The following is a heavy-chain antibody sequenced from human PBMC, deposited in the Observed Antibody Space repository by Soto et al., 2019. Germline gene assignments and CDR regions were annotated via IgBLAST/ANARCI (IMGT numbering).Heavy chain of an antibody. CDR2: ISYDGNNK. CDR3: AKEGLYKTLDY. Sequence: QVQLVESGGGVVQPGRSLRLSCATSGFTFKSYGMHWVRQAPGKGLEWVAVISYDGNNKYYADSVKGRFTISRDIPKNTLYLQLNSLRAEDTAVHYCAKEGLYKTLDYWGQGTLVTVSS. D-gene: IGHD1-1*01. J-gene: IGHJ4*02. V-gene: IGHV3-30*18. CDR1: GFTFKSYG.